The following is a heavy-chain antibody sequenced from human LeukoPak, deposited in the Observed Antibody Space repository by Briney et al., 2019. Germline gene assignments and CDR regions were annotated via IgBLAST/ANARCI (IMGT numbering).Heavy chain of an antibody. D-gene: IGHD4-17*01. J-gene: IGHJ3*02. CDR3: ARENLDYGDYGVYAFDI. CDR2: INPSGGST. V-gene: IGHV1-46*01. Sequence: ASVKVSCKASGYTFTSYYMHWVRQAPGQGLEWMGIINPSGGSTSHAQKFQGKVTMTRDTSTSTVYMELSSLRSEDTAVYYCARENLDYGDYGVYAFDIWGQGTMVTVSS. CDR1: GYTFTSYY.